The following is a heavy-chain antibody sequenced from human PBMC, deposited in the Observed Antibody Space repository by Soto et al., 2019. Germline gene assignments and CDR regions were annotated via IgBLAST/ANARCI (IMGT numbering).Heavy chain of an antibody. V-gene: IGHV3-33*01. Sequence: QVQLVESGGGVVQPGRSLRLSCAASGFTFSSYGMHWVRQAPGKGLEWVAVIWYDGSNKYYADSVKGRFTISRDNSKNTLYLQMNSMRAEDTAVYYCARAPSLQDYWGQGTLVTVSS. J-gene: IGHJ4*02. CDR1: GFTFSSYG. CDR3: ARAPSLQDY. CDR2: IWYDGSNK.